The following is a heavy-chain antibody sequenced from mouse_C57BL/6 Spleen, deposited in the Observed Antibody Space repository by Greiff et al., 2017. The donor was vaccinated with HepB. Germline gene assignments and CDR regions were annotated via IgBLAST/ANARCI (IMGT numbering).Heavy chain of an antibody. D-gene: IGHD3-3*01. CDR2: ISYDGSN. CDR3: ARGGDPFAY. V-gene: IGHV3-6*01. Sequence: EVKLLESGPGLVKPSQSLSLTCSVTGYSITSGYYWNWIRQFPGNKLEWMGYISYDGSNNYNPSLKNLISITRDTSKKQFFLKLNSVTTEDTATYYCARGGDPFAYWGQGTLVTVSA. J-gene: IGHJ3*01. CDR1: GYSITSGYY.